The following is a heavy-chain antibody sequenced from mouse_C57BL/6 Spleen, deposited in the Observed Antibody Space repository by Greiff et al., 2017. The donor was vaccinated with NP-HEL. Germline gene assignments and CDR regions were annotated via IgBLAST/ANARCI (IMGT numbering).Heavy chain of an antibody. D-gene: IGHD2-2*01. J-gene: IGHJ4*01. CDR3: AEGRLREAMDY. CDR1: GYSFTGYY. CDR2: IYPYNGVS. Sequence: EVQLQQSGPELVKPGASVKISCKASGYSFTGYYMHWVKQSHGNILDWIGYIYPYNGVSSYNQKFKGKATLTVDKSSSTADMELRSLTSEDDAVYYCAEGRLREAMDYWGQGTSVTVSS. V-gene: IGHV1-31*01.